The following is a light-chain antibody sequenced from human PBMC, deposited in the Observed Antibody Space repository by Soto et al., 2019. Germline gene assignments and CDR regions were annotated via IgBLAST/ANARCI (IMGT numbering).Light chain of an antibody. CDR2: GVS. CDR1: QSVRTY. V-gene: IGKV1-39*01. Sequence: DIELNQSPSSLSASVGGRVTIACRSSQSVRTYLNWYQQKPGKAPKLLIYGVSTLHNGVPSRFSASGSGTDFTLTISSLQPEDLAVYYCQHYGSSPPITFGQGTRLAI. CDR3: QHYGSSPPIT. J-gene: IGKJ5*01.